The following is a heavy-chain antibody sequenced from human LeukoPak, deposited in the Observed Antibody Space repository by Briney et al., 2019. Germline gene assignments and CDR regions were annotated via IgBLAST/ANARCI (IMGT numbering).Heavy chain of an antibody. D-gene: IGHD6-13*01. V-gene: IGHV4-38-2*02. CDR1: GYSISSGYY. CDR2: IYHSGRT. Sequence: SETLSLTCTVSGYSISSGYYWGWIRQPPGKGLEWIGSIYHSGRTYYNPSLKSRVTISVDTSKNQFSLKLSSVTAADTAVYYCARERGSSSVGWFDPWGQGTLVTVSS. CDR3: ARERGSSSVGWFDP. J-gene: IGHJ5*02.